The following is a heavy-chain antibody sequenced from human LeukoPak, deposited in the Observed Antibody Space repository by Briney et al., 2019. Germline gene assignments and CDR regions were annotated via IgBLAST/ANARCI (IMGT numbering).Heavy chain of an antibody. CDR2: IKQDGSEK. CDR3: ARTTHIVGAPKGFDY. J-gene: IGHJ4*02. D-gene: IGHD1-26*01. CDR1: GFTFSSYW. V-gene: IGHV3-7*01. Sequence: GGSLRLSCAASGFTFSSYWMSWVRQAPGKGLEWVANIKQDGSEKYYVDSVKGRFTISRDNAKNSLYLQMNSLRTEDTAVYYCARTTHIVGAPKGFDYWGQGTLVTVSS.